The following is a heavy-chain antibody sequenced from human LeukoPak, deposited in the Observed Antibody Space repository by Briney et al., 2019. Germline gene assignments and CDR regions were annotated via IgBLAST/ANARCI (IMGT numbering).Heavy chain of an antibody. CDR1: GFTFSNAW. D-gene: IGHD4/OR15-4a*01. V-gene: IGHV3-53*01. J-gene: IGHJ4*02. CDR3: ARRAGAYSHPYDY. Sequence: GSLRLSCATSGFTFSNAWMSWVRQAPGKGLEWVSFIFSSTHYSDSVKGRFTISRDNSKNTLYLQMNSLRAEDTAVYYCARRAGAYSHPYDYWGQGTLVTVSS. CDR2: IFSST.